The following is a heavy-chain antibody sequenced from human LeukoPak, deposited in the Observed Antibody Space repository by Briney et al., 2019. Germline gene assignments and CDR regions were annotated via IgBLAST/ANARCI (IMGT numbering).Heavy chain of an antibody. D-gene: IGHD2-15*01. V-gene: IGHV3-7*01. CDR1: GFIFSSSA. CDR2: IRKRGIET. J-gene: IGHJ4*02. CDR3: AREDGYCSGGNCYSYFVS. Sequence: GGSLRLSSAVSGFIFSSSAMSWVRQAPGKGLEWVAFIRKRGIETNYVDSVKGRFTITRDNARNSLFLQMNSLRAEDTAVYYCAREDGYCSGGNCYSYFVSWGQGTLVTVSS.